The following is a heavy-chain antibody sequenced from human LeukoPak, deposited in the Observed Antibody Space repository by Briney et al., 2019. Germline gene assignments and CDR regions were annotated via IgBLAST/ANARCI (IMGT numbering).Heavy chain of an antibody. CDR2: INYSGST. CDR3: ARAGLRSCSGGSCYSHFMDV. Sequence: PSETLSLTCAVYGGSFSGYYWSWIRQPPGKGLDWIGEINYSGSTNYNPSLKSRVTISVDTSKNQLSLKLSSVTAADTAVYYCARAGLRSCSGGSCYSHFMDVWGKGTTVTVSS. CDR1: GGSFSGYY. V-gene: IGHV4-34*01. J-gene: IGHJ6*03. D-gene: IGHD2-15*01.